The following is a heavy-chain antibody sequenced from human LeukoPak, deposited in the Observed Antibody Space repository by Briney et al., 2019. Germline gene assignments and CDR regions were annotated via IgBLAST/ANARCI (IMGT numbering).Heavy chain of an antibody. J-gene: IGHJ6*03. CDR3: ARTEWGNRGASTDYYYYYMDV. Sequence: QPSETLSLTCTVSGGSIISSSYYWGWIRQPPGKGLEWIGSIYYSGITYYNPSLKSRVTISVDTSKSQFSLKMSSVTAADTAVYYCARTEWGNRGASTDYYYYYMDVWGKGTTVTVSS. CDR1: GGSIISSSYY. V-gene: IGHV4-39*01. CDR2: IYYSGIT. D-gene: IGHD1-14*01.